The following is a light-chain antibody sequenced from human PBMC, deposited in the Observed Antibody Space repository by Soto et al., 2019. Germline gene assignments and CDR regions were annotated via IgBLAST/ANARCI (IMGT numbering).Light chain of an antibody. CDR3: GSDAGSSTP. CDR1: SSDVGSYNL. CDR2: EVS. J-gene: IGLJ3*02. Sequence: QSALTQPASVSGSPGQSITISCTGTSSDVGSYNLVSWYQQHPGKAPKLMIYEVSKRPSGVSNRFSGSQSGNTASLTISGLQAEDEADYYCGSDAGSSTPFGGGTKLTV. V-gene: IGLV2-23*02.